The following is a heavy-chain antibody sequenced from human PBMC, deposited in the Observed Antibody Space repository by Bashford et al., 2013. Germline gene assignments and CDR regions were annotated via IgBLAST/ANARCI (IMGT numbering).Heavy chain of an antibody. D-gene: IGHD3-22*01. V-gene: IGHV1-8*01. CDR2: MSPNSGAT. Sequence: ASVKVSCKASGYTFTSYDINWVRQATAQGLEWMGWMSPNSGATGYAQKFQGRVTMTTNTSISTAYMELGSLKSEDTAVYYCARRLKYGRKLVGVXTTWGQGIRGHRLL. J-gene: IGHJ4*02. CDR3: ARRLKYGRKLVGVXTT. CDR1: GYTFTSYD.